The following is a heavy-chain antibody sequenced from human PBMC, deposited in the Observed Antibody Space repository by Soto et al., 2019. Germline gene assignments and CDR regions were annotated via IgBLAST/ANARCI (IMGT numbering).Heavy chain of an antibody. J-gene: IGHJ4*02. CDR1: GYTLTSYG. Sequence: QVQLVQSGAEVKKPGASWKVSCKAPGYTLTSYGISWVRQAPGQGLEWMGGITAYNGNTNYAQKLQGRVTMTTATTTRTAYMELRSLRSAATGVYYCARSLLVGYGLEGESDWGQRNLVTVSS. CDR2: ITAYNGNT. CDR3: ARSLLVGYGLEGESD. D-gene: IGHD5-18*01. V-gene: IGHV1-18*01.